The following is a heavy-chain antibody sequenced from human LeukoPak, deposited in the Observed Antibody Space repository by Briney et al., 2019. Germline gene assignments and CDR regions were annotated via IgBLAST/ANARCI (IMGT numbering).Heavy chain of an antibody. CDR3: ARDLLYGDYGYGIDV. CDR2: ITGSGAST. J-gene: IGHJ6*02. D-gene: IGHD4-17*01. V-gene: IGHV3-23*01. CDR1: GFTFSSYA. Sequence: PGGSLRLSCAASGFTFSSYAMSWVRQAPGKGLEWVSAITGSGASTYYADSVKGRFTISRDNSKNTLYLQMNSLRAEDTAVYYCARDLLYGDYGYGIDVWGQGTTVTVSS.